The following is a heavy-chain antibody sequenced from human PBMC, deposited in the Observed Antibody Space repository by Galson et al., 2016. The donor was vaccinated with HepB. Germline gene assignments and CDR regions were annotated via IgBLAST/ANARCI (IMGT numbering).Heavy chain of an antibody. D-gene: IGHD2-8*01. V-gene: IGHV1-46*01. CDR1: GYTFTTNF. Sequence: SVKVSCKASGYTFTTNFLHWVRQAPGQGLEWIGVIDPSGGGTTYAQKFQGRVTMTRDTSTSTVYMELHSLTSEDTAVYYCPRAQSNGGRSHWYFDLWGRGTLVTVSS. CDR2: IDPSGGGT. J-gene: IGHJ2*01. CDR3: PRAQSNGGRSHWYFDL.